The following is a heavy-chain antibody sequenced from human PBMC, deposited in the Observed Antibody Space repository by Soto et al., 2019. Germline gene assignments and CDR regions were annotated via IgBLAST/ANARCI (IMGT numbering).Heavy chain of an antibody. V-gene: IGHV4-59*01. Sequence: SETLSLTCTISGGSISSYYWSWIRQPPGKGLEWIGYIYYSGSTNYNPSLKSRVTISVDTSKNQFSLKLSSVTAADTAVYYCASSPTGGSLYYXMDGWGKGTTVTVSS. CDR1: GGSISSYY. CDR3: ASSPTGGSLYYXMDG. J-gene: IGHJ6*03. CDR2: IYYSGST.